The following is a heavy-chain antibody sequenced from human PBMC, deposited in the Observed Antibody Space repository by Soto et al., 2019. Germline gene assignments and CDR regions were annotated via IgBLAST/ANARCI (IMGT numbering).Heavy chain of an antibody. CDR2: MSPNSGNT. J-gene: IGHJ4*02. V-gene: IGHV1-8*01. CDR3: ARGAAAGYDY. Sequence: GASVKVSCKASGYTFTSLDINWVRQATGQGLEWMGWMSPNSGNTGYAQKFQGRVTMTRDTSISTAYMELGSLTSEDTAVYFCARGAAAGYDYWGQGPLVTVSS. D-gene: IGHD6-13*01. CDR1: GYTFTSLD.